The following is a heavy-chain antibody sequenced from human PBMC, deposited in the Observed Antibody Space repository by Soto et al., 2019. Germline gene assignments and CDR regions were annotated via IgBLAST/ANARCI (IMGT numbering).Heavy chain of an antibody. D-gene: IGHD1-1*01. CDR2: LNGGTGQT. J-gene: IGHJ6*02. V-gene: IGHV1-3*01. CDR1: GYTFSTYG. Sequence: ASVKVSCKASGYTFSTYGMHWVRQAPGQSLEWMGWLNGGTGQTRYSQRFQDRVIITRDTSASTGYTELSSLRSEDTAVYYCARGKGMEENYFYYGLDIWGQGTTVTVSS. CDR3: ARGKGMEENYFYYGLDI.